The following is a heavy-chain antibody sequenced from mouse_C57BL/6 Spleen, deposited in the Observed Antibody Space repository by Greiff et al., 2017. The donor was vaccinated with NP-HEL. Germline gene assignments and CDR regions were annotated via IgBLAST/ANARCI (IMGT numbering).Heavy chain of an antibody. CDR3: ARREGDFYYFDY. CDR1: GYTFTDYY. J-gene: IGHJ2*01. D-gene: IGHD2-13*01. CDR2: INPYNGGT. V-gene: IGHV1-19*01. Sequence: EVKLQQSGPVLVKPGASVKMSCKASGYTFTDYYMNWVKQSHGKSLEWIGVINPYNGGTSYNQKFKGKATLTVDKSSSTAYMELNSLTSEDSAVYYCARREGDFYYFDYWGQGTTLTVSS.